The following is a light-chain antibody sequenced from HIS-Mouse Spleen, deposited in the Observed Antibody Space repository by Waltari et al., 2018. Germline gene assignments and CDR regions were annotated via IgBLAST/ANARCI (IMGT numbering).Light chain of an antibody. CDR2: EGS. Sequence: QSALTQPASVSGSPGQSITIPCTGTSSDFGRYNLVSWYQQHPGKAPKLMIYEGSKRPSGVSNRFSGSKSGNTASLTISGLQAEDEADYYCCSYAGSSTSWVFGGGTKLTVL. J-gene: IGLJ3*02. CDR3: CSYAGSSTSWV. V-gene: IGLV2-23*01. CDR1: SSDFGRYNL.